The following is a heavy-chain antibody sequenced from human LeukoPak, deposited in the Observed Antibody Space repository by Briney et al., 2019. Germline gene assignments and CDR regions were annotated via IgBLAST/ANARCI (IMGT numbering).Heavy chain of an antibody. V-gene: IGHV3-30*18. Sequence: GGSLRLSCAASGFTFSSYGMHWVRQAPGKGLEWVAVISYDGSNKYYADSVKGRFTISRDNSKNTLYLQMNSLRAEDTAVYYCAKVSGSWRGGAFDIWGQGTMVTVSS. CDR3: AKVSGSWRGGAFDI. D-gene: IGHD1-26*01. CDR2: ISYDGSNK. CDR1: GFTFSSYG. J-gene: IGHJ3*02.